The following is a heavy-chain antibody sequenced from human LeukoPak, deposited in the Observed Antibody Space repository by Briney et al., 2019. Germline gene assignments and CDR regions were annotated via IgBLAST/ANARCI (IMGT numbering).Heavy chain of an antibody. CDR3: AKGAGYDSSGYYSD. CDR1: GFTVSSNY. D-gene: IGHD3-22*01. Sequence: GGSLRLSCAASGFTVSSNYMSWVRQAPGKGLEWVSVIYSGGSTYYADSVKGRFTISRDNSKNTLYLQMNSLRAEDTAVYYCAKGAGYDSSGYYSDWGQGTLVTVSS. CDR2: IYSGGST. V-gene: IGHV3-53*01. J-gene: IGHJ4*02.